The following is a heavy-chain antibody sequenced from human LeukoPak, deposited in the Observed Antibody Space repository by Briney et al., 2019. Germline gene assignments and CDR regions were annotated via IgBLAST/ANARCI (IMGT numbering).Heavy chain of an antibody. V-gene: IGHV3-30*04. Sequence: GGSLRLSCAASGFTFSSYAMHWVRQAPGKGLEWVAVISYDGSNKYYADSVKGRFTISRDNSKNTLYLQMNSLRAEDTAVYYCASGGGYYMDVWGKGTTVTVSS. CDR3: ASGGGYYMDV. J-gene: IGHJ6*03. D-gene: IGHD3-10*01. CDR2: ISYDGSNK. CDR1: GFTFSSYA.